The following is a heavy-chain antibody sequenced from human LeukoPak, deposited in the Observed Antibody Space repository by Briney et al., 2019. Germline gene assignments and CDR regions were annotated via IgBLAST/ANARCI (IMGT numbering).Heavy chain of an antibody. Sequence: ASVKVSCKASGYTFTGYYMHWVRQAPGQGLEWMGWINPNSGGTNYAQKFQGRVTMTRDTSTSTAYMELSRLRSDDTAVYYCARMEVAGTSYWGQGTLVTVSS. CDR1: GYTFTGYY. V-gene: IGHV1-2*02. CDR2: INPNSGGT. J-gene: IGHJ4*02. D-gene: IGHD6-19*01. CDR3: ARMEVAGTSY.